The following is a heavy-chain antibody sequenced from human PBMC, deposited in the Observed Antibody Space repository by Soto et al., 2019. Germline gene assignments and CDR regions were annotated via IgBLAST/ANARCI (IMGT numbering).Heavy chain of an antibody. V-gene: IGHV1-18*01. CDR2: ISTYNGNT. J-gene: IGHJ5*02. CDR1: GYTFTSYD. D-gene: IGHD2-15*01. Sequence: GASVKVSCKASGYTFTSYDISWVRQAPGQGLEWMGWISTYNGNTNYAQKLQGRVTMTTDTSTSTAYMELRSLRSDDTAVYYCARGFRVAATRWWFDPWGQGTLVPSPQ. CDR3: ARGFRVAATRWWFDP.